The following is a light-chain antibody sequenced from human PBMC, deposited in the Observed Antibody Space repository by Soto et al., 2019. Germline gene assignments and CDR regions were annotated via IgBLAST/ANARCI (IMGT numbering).Light chain of an antibody. V-gene: IGKV1-33*01. CDR2: DAS. J-gene: IGKJ3*01. CDR1: QDISNY. CDR3: QQYDNLPLT. Sequence: DLQMTQSPSSLSASVGDRVTITCQASQDISNYLNWYQQKPGKAPKLLIYDASKLETGVPSRFSGSGSGTDFTFTISSLQPEDIGTYYCQQYDNLPLTFGPGTKVDIK.